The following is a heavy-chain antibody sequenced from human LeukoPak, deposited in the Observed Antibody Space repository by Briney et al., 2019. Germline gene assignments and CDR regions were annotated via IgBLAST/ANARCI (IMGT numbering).Heavy chain of an antibody. D-gene: IGHD3-22*01. CDR3: AKDHYYDSSGFDY. CDR1: GFTFSSYG. V-gene: IGHV3-33*06. CDR2: IWYDGSNK. J-gene: IGHJ4*02. Sequence: GGSLRLSCAASGFTFSSYGMHWVRQAPGKGLEWVAVIWYDGSNKYYAASAKGRLTISRDNSKSTLYLQMNSLRAEDTAVYCCAKDHYYDSSGFDYWGQGTLVTVSS.